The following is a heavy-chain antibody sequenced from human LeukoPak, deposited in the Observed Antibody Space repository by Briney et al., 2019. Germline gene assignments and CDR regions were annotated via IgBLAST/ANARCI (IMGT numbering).Heavy chain of an antibody. J-gene: IGHJ4*02. CDR1: GYSISSGYY. D-gene: IGHD3-22*01. CDR3: AREDDMTRPYYYDSSGSNGANFDY. Sequence: SETLSLTCTVSGYSISSGYYWGWIRQPPGKGLEWIGSIYHSGSTYYNPPLKSRVTISVDTSKNQFSLKLSSVTAADTAVYYCAREDDMTRPYYYDSSGSNGANFDYWGQGTLVTVSS. CDR2: IYHSGST. V-gene: IGHV4-38-2*02.